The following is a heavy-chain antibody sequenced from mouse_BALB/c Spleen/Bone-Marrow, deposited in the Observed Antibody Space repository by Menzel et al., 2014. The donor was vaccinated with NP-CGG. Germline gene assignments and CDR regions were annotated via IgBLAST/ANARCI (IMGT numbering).Heavy chain of an antibody. V-gene: IGHV5-12-2*01. CDR2: ISNGGGST. CDR3: ARQIYFPYFDY. D-gene: IGHD2-1*01. J-gene: IGHJ2*01. Sequence: EVKLTESGGGLVQPGGSLKLSCAASGSTFSSYTMSWVRQTPEKRLEWVAYISNGGGSTYYPDTVKGRFTISRDNAKNTLYLQMSSLKSEDTAMYYCARQIYFPYFDYWGQGTTLTVSS. CDR1: GSTFSSYT.